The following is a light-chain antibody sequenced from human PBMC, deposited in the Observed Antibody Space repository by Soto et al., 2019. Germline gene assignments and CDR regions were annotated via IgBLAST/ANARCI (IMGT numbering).Light chain of an antibody. CDR2: GPS. CDR1: QSVRSSF. J-gene: IGKJ4*01. V-gene: IGKV3-20*01. Sequence: EIALTQSPGTLSLSPGESASLSCRASQSVRSSFFAWYQQKPGQAPRLLIYGPSTRATGIPDRFSGSGSGTDFTLTSSRLEPDDFAVYYCQQYGGSVTFGGGTKVEIK. CDR3: QQYGGSVT.